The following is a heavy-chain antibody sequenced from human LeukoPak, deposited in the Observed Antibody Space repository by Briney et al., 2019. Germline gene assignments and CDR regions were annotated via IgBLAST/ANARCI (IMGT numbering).Heavy chain of an antibody. CDR2: ISGSGGST. J-gene: IGHJ4*02. V-gene: IGHV3-23*01. CDR1: GFTFSSYA. D-gene: IGHD3-10*01. CDR3: AKVGANILLWFGDY. Sequence: GGSLRLSCAVSGFTFSSYAMSWVRQAPGKGLEWVSAISGSGGSTYYADSVKGRFTISRDNSKNTLYLQMNSLRAEDTAVYYCAKVGANILLWFGDYWGQGTLVTVSS.